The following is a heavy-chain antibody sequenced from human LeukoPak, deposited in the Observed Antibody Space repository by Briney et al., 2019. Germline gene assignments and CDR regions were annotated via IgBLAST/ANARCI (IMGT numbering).Heavy chain of an antibody. D-gene: IGHD2-2*01. Sequence: GGSLRLSCAASGFTFDDYAMHWVRQAPGKGLEWVSGISWNSGSIGYADSVKGRFTISRDNAKNSLYPQMNSLRAEDTAVYYCAKGLVVPAAIVDFDYWGQGTLVTVSS. CDR3: AKGLVVPAAIVDFDY. CDR2: ISWNSGSI. CDR1: GFTFDDYA. J-gene: IGHJ4*02. V-gene: IGHV3-9*01.